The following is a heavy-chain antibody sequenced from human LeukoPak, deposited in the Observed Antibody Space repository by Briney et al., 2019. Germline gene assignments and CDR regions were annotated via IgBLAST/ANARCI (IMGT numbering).Heavy chain of an antibody. CDR3: ARDLSPYYDFWSGYYSPVLGYYFDY. D-gene: IGHD3-3*01. CDR2: IYYSGST. CDR1: GGSISTSNYY. J-gene: IGHJ4*02. V-gene: IGHV4-39*07. Sequence: SETLSLTCTVSGGSISTSNYYWGWIRQPPGTGLEWLGSIYYSGSTYYNPSLKSRVTISVDTSKNQFSLKLSSVTAADTAVYYCARDLSPYYDFWSGYYSPVLGYYFDYWGQGTLVTVSS.